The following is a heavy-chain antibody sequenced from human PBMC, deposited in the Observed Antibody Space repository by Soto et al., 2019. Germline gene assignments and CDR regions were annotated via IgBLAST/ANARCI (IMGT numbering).Heavy chain of an antibody. J-gene: IGHJ6*02. CDR1: GYTFTSYG. Sequence: ASVKVSCKASGYTFTSYGIGWVRQAPGQGLEWMGWISAYNGNTNYAQKLQGRVTMTTDTSTSTAYMELRSLRSDDTAVYYCARDSTYDFWSGYGFGPRIYGMDVWGQGTTVTVSS. CDR3: ARDSTYDFWSGYGFGPRIYGMDV. V-gene: IGHV1-18*01. CDR2: ISAYNGNT. D-gene: IGHD3-3*01.